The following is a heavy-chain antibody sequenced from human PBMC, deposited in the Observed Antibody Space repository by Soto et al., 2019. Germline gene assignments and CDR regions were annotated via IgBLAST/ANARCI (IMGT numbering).Heavy chain of an antibody. CDR2: ISGNDGKT. D-gene: IGHD5-12*01. V-gene: IGHV1-18*01. J-gene: IGHJ6*02. Sequence: GASVKVSCKASGYRFTNHDISWVRQAPGQGLEWMGWISGNDGKTKYARKFQGRVTMTTDTSTSTAYMEMNSLRHDDTAVYYCARDGGPPSGYDFHYYFGMDVWGQGTTVTVSS. CDR3: ARDGGPPSGYDFHYYFGMDV. CDR1: GYRFTNHD.